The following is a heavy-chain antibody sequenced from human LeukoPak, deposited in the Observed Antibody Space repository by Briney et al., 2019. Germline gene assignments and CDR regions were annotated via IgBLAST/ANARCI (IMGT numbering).Heavy chain of an antibody. CDR3: ATDYYYDSSGSYYTVDY. D-gene: IGHD3-22*01. CDR1: GYTLTELS. CDR2: LDPEDGET. J-gene: IGHJ4*02. V-gene: IGHV1-24*01. Sequence: ASVKVSCKVSGYTLTELSMHWVRQAPGKGLEWMGGLDPEDGETFYAQKFQGRVTMTEDTSTDTAYMELSSLRSEDTAVYYCATDYYYDSSGSYYTVDYWGQGTLVTVSS.